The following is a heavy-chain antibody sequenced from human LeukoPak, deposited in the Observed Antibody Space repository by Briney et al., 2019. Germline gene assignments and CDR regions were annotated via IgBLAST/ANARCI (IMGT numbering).Heavy chain of an antibody. J-gene: IGHJ5*02. D-gene: IGHD3-22*01. CDR1: GFTFSSYG. CDR3: ARARNDYDSSGFSALDL. V-gene: IGHV3-33*01. CDR2: IWYDGSNK. Sequence: PGGSLRLSCAASGFTFSSYGMHWVRQAPGKGLEWGAVIWYDGSNKYCADSVKGRYTISRDNSKNTLYLQVNSLRAENTAVYYCARARNDYDSSGFSALDLWGQGTLVTVSS.